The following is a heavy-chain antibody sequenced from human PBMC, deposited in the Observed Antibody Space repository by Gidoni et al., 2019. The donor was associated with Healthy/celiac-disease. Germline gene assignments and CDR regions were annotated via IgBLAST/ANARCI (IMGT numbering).Heavy chain of an antibody. CDR2: ISGSGGST. D-gene: IGHD3-22*01. J-gene: IGHJ4*02. Sequence: LESGGGLVQPGGSLRLSCAASGFTFSSYAMSWVRQAPGKGLEWVSAISGSGGSTYYADSVKGRFTISRDNSKNTLYLQMNSLRAEDTAVYYCAKGRHYYDSSGYYNWGQGTLVTVSS. CDR1: GFTFSSYA. V-gene: IGHV3-23*01. CDR3: AKGRHYYDSSGYYN.